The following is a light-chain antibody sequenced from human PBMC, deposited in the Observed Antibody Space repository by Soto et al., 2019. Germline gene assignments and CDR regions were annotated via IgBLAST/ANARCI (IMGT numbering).Light chain of an antibody. J-gene: IGKJ5*01. CDR2: AAS. CDR1: QSIGKH. V-gene: IGKV1-39*01. CDR3: QQGYTSAIT. Sequence: DIKMTKSPSSVYESVGPRVIITCRASQSIGKHLNWYQQKPGKAPKFLIYAASNLQSGVPSRFSGSGSGTDFTLTVNSLQPEDFATYYCQQGYTSAITFGQGTRLEI.